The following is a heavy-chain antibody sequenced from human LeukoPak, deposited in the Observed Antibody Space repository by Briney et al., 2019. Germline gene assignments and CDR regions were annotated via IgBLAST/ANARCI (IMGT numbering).Heavy chain of an antibody. Sequence: GRSLRLSCAASGFTFSNHGMHWVRQAPGNGLEWVALIWYDGTKKYYADSVKGRLTISRDNSKNTLYLEMNSLRAEETAVYYCARDRAVRYFDYWGQGTLVTVSS. CDR2: IWYDGTKK. CDR1: GFTFSNHG. D-gene: IGHD3-16*02. J-gene: IGHJ4*02. V-gene: IGHV3-33*01. CDR3: ARDRAVRYFDY.